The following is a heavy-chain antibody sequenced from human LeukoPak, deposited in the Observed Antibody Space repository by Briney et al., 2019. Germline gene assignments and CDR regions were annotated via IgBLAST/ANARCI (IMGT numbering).Heavy chain of an antibody. D-gene: IGHD6-13*01. J-gene: IGHJ1*01. Sequence: GGSLRLSCEGSGFTFSSYSMNWVRQAPGKGLEWVSYISRPGNTVYYADSVRGRFAISRDNAENSLYLQMSSLRDEDTAVYYCAREQGRGSTWYPEYFQPWGQGTLVIVSS. CDR2: ISRPGNTV. V-gene: IGHV3-48*02. CDR3: AREQGRGSTWYPEYFQP. CDR1: GFTFSSYS.